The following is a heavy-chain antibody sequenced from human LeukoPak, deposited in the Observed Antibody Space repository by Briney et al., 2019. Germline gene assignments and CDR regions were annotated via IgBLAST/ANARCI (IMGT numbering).Heavy chain of an antibody. Sequence: ASVTVSCKASGYTFTSYGISWVRQAPGQGLEWMGWISAYNGNTNYAQKLQGRVTMTTDTSTSTAYMELRSLRSDDTAVYYCARVISGSYGDYFDYWGQGTLVTVSS. J-gene: IGHJ4*02. CDR2: ISAYNGNT. D-gene: IGHD1-26*01. CDR3: ARVISGSYGDYFDY. CDR1: GYTFTSYG. V-gene: IGHV1-18*01.